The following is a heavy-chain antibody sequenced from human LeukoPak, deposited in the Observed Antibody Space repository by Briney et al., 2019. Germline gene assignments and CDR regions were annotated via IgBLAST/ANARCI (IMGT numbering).Heavy chain of an antibody. J-gene: IGHJ4*02. D-gene: IGHD4-23*01. CDR3: ARAGDLGGL. Sequence: PGGSLRLSCAASGFIFNNYWMHWVRQAPEKGLVWVARIHNDGSSPDYADSVKGRFTISRDNAKNTLYLQMNSLRVEDTAVYYCARAGDLGGLWGQGTLVIVSS. CDR2: IHNDGSSP. CDR1: GFIFNNYW. V-gene: IGHV3-74*01.